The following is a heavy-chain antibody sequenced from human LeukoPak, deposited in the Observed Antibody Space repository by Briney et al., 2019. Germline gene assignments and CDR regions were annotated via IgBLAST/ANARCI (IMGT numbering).Heavy chain of an antibody. CDR3: ARVGVDLWFDP. Sequence: ASVKVSCKASGYTFTGYYIHWVRRAPGQGLEWMGRINPNTGGTNYAQKFQGRVTMTRDTSISTAYMELSRLTSDDTAVYYCARVGVDLWFDPWAREPWSPSPQ. J-gene: IGHJ5*02. CDR1: GYTFTGYY. CDR2: INPNTGGT. V-gene: IGHV1-2*06. D-gene: IGHD3/OR15-3a*01.